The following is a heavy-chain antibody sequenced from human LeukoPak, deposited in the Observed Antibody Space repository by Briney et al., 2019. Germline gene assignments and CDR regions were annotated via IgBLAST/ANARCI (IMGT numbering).Heavy chain of an antibody. CDR1: GFTFSNYW. CDR2: ISSSGSTI. Sequence: GGSLRLSCAASGFTFSNYWMHWVRQAPGKGLEWVSYISSSGSTIYYADSVKGRFTISRDNAKNSLYLQMNSLRAEDTAVYYCARRGAATDAFDIWGQGTMVTVSS. J-gene: IGHJ3*02. V-gene: IGHV3-48*04. CDR3: ARRGAATDAFDI. D-gene: IGHD1-26*01.